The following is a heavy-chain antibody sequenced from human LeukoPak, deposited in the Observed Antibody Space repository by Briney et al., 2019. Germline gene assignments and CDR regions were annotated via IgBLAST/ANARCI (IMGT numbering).Heavy chain of an antibody. J-gene: IGHJ4*02. D-gene: IGHD5-18*01. Sequence: GGSLRLSCAASGFTFSSYGMHWVRQAPGKGLEWLALISYDGSDKYYSDSVKGRFTISRDNSKNTLFLQMNSLRAEDTAVYYCAKDRAYSYGFLDYWGQGTLVTVSS. CDR2: ISYDGSDK. CDR1: GFTFSSYG. V-gene: IGHV3-30*18. CDR3: AKDRAYSYGFLDY.